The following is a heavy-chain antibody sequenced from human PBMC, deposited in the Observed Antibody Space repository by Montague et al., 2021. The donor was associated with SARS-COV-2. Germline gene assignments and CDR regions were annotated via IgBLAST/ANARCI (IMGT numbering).Heavy chain of an antibody. CDR3: ARHLVKTTFGVVITNQYNWFDP. V-gene: IGHV4-34*01. CDR1: GGSFSGYY. CDR2: INHSGST. D-gene: IGHD3-3*01. J-gene: IGHJ5*02. Sequence: SETLSLTCAVYGGSFSGYYWSWIRQPPGKGLEWIGEINHSGSTNYNPSLKSRVTISVDTSKNQFSLKLSSVTAADTAVYYCARHLVKTTFGVVITNQYNWFDPWGQETLVTVSS.